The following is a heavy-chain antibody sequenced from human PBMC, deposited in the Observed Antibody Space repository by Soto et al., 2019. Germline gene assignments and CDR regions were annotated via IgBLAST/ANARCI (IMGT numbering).Heavy chain of an antibody. V-gene: IGHV3-23*01. J-gene: IGHJ4*01. CDR1: GFTFISYA. CDR2: IGSSGATT. Sequence: PGWSLRLSCVASGFTFISYAMRWVRQAPGKGLEWVSAIGSSGATTYYADSVKGRFTISRDNSKNTVYLQMNSLRAEDTAVYYWAKAVGTYYFDYWGQGTVVTVSS. D-gene: IGHD3-10*01. CDR3: AKAVGTYYFDY.